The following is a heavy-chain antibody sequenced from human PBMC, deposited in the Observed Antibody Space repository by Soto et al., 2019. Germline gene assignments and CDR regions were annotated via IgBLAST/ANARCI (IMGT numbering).Heavy chain of an antibody. Sequence: SETLSLTCTVSGGSISSGGYYWSWIRQHPGKGLEWIGYIYYSGSTYYNPSLKSRVTISVDTSKNQFSLKLSSVTAADTAVYYCARTMVRAGGYYYMDVWGKGTTVTVSS. CDR3: ARTMVRAGGYYYMDV. J-gene: IGHJ6*03. CDR2: IYYSGST. CDR1: GGSISSGGYY. V-gene: IGHV4-31*03. D-gene: IGHD3-10*01.